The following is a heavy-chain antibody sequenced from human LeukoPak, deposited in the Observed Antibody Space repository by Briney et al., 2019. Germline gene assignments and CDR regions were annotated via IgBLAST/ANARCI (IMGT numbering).Heavy chain of an antibody. J-gene: IGHJ4*02. CDR1: GFIFYDFT. Sequence: PGGSLRLSCAASGFIFYDFTLHWVRQAPGKGLEWVSPINWDGGSTYYADSVKARFTISRDNSKNSLYLQMDSLTTEDTAFYYCAKGDVDSPMNFYHWGQGTLVTVSS. V-gene: IGHV3-43*01. CDR3: AKGDVDSPMNFYH. CDR2: INWDGGST. D-gene: IGHD5-12*01.